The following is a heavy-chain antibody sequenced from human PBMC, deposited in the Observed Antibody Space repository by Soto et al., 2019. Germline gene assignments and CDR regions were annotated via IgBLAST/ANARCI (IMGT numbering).Heavy chain of an antibody. D-gene: IGHD6-13*01. CDR3: ARGASSWKASYYYGMDV. CDR1: GGSISSGGYY. Sequence: QVQLQESGPGLVKPSQTLSLTCTVSGGSISSGGYYWSWIRPHPGKGLEWIGYIYYSGSTYYHPSLKSRVNRSVDTSKNQFSLKLSSVTAADTAVYYCARGASSWKASYYYGMDVWGQGSTVTVSS. J-gene: IGHJ6*02. CDR2: IYYSGST. V-gene: IGHV4-31*03.